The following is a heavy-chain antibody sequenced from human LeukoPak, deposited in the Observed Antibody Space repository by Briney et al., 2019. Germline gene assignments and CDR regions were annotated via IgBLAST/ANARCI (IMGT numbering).Heavy chain of an antibody. CDR3: ARDWFEALIPPDSSLGY. CDR1: GFTFSSYS. J-gene: IGHJ4*02. D-gene: IGHD3-22*01. Sequence: GGSLRLSCAASGFTFSSYSMNWVRQAPGKGLEWVAVISYDGSNKYYADSVKGRFTISRDNSKNTLYLQMNSLRAEDTAVYYCARDWFEALIPPDSSLGYWGQGTLVTVSS. V-gene: IGHV3-30*03. CDR2: ISYDGSNK.